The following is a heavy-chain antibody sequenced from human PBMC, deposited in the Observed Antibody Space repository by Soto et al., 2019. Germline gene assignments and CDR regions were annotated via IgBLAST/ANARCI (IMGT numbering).Heavy chain of an antibody. D-gene: IGHD3-3*01. CDR1: CGSISSGDYY. Sequence: SETLSLTCTVSCGSISSGDYYWSWIRQPPGKGLEWIGYIYYSGSTYYNPSLKSRVTISVDTSKNQFSLKLSSVTAADTAVYYCARGGITIFGVVIAPPYYYYGRDVWGQGTTVTVS. V-gene: IGHV4-30-4*01. CDR3: ARGGITIFGVVIAPPYYYYGRDV. J-gene: IGHJ6*02. CDR2: IYYSGST.